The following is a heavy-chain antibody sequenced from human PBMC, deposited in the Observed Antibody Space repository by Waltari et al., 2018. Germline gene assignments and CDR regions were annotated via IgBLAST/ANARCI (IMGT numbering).Heavy chain of an antibody. D-gene: IGHD3-22*01. CDR2: IRGYDGDT. Sequence: QVQLVQSGAEVRKPGASVTVSCKASGYTFSNYGIAWVRQAPGQGLEWMGWIRGYDGDTKYAREVEGRLTVTTDTSTNTAHMELRSLRSDDTAVYYCARLYDASAYYNTYLDPWGQGALVTVSS. J-gene: IGHJ5*02. V-gene: IGHV1-18*01. CDR1: GYTFSNYG. CDR3: ARLYDASAYYNTYLDP.